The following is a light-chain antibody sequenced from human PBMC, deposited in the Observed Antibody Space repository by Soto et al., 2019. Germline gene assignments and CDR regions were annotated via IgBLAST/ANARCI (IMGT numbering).Light chain of an antibody. CDR3: QQRSNWPS. CDR1: QSVSSY. J-gene: IGKJ5*01. CDR2: DAS. Sequence: EIVLTQSAATLSLSPGERATLSCRASQSVSSYLACYQQKPGQAPRLLIYDASNRATGIPARFSGSGSGTDFTLTISSLEPEDFAVYYCQQRSNWPSFGQGTRLEI. V-gene: IGKV3-11*01.